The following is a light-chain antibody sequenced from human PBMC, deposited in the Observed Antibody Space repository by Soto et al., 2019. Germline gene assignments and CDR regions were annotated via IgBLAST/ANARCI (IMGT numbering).Light chain of an antibody. J-gene: IGLJ3*02. Sequence: QSALTQPPSASGSPGQSVTISCTGTSSDVGNYNYVSWYQQHPGKAPKLMIYEVSKRPSGVPDRFSGSKSGNTASLTVSGLQAEDEADYYCSSFAGTNSRGVFGGGTKVTVL. CDR1: SSDVGNYNY. CDR3: SSFAGTNSRGV. V-gene: IGLV2-8*01. CDR2: EVS.